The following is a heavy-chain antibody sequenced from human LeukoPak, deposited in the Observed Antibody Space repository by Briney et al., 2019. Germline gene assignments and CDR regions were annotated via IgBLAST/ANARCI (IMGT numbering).Heavy chain of an antibody. V-gene: IGHV4-59*01. CDR2: IYYSGST. CDR3: AADQGYGDYAKPQSYYYYYGMDV. CDR1: GGSISSYY. J-gene: IGHJ6*02. D-gene: IGHD4-17*01. Sequence: SETLSLTCTVSGGSISSYYWSWIRQPPGKGLEWIGYIYYSGSTNYNPSLKSRVTISVDTSKNQFSLKLSSVTAADTAVYYCAADQGYGDYAKPQSYYYYYGMDVWGQGTTVTVSS.